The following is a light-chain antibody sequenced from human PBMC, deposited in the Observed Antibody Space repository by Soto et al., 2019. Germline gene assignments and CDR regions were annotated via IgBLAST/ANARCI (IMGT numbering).Light chain of an antibody. CDR3: QQYSNWST. J-gene: IGKJ1*01. Sequence: EIVMTQSPATLSVSPGERVTLSCRAGQSVSRNLAWYQQKPGQPPRLLVYGASTRATGIPARFSGSGSGTESALTISNLQSEDFAVYYCQQYSNWSTFGQGTKVEIK. CDR1: QSVSRN. CDR2: GAS. V-gene: IGKV3-15*01.